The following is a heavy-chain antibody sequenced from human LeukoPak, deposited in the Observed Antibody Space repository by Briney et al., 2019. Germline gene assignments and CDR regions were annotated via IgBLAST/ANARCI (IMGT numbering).Heavy chain of an antibody. Sequence: GASVKVSCKASGYTFTGYYMHWVRQAPGQGLEWMGWINPNSGGTNYAQKFQGRVTMTRDTSISTAYMELSRLRSDDTAVYYCARVRSNVGLYGDYHNWFDPWGQGTLVTVSS. CDR2: INPNSGGT. D-gene: IGHD4-17*01. V-gene: IGHV1-2*02. CDR1: GYTFTGYY. J-gene: IGHJ5*02. CDR3: ARVRSNVGLYGDYHNWFDP.